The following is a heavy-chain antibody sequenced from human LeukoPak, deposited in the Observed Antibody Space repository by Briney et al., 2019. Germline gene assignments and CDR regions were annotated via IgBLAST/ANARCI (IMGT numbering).Heavy chain of an antibody. CDR1: GYTFTGYY. D-gene: IGHD1-26*01. Sequence: ASVKVSCKASGYTFTGYYMHWVRQAPGQGLEWMGWINPNSGGTNYAKKFQGRVTMTRDTSISTAYMELSRLRSDDTAVYYCARGTTIVGASDFDYWGQGTLVTVSS. CDR3: ARGTTIVGASDFDY. CDR2: INPNSGGT. V-gene: IGHV1-2*02. J-gene: IGHJ4*02.